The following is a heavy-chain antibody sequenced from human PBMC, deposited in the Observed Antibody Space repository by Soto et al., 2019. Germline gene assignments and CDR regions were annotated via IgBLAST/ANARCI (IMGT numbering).Heavy chain of an antibody. Sequence: GGSLRLSCEASGFTFSGYWMSWVRQAPGKRLEWVADIKHDGSVQYYVDSVKGRFTISRDNAKKLLYLQMNGLRAEDTALYYCARAPYSNAWYRFDLWGQGTLVTVS. CDR1: GFTFSGYW. V-gene: IGHV3-7*03. CDR3: ARAPYSNAWYRFDL. CDR2: IKHDGSVQ. J-gene: IGHJ4*02. D-gene: IGHD4-4*01.